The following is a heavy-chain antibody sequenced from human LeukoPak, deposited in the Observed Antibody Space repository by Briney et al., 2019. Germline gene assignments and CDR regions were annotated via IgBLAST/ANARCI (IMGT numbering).Heavy chain of an antibody. CDR3: ARLMAPSYATPGDY. CDR1: GFTFSSYAM. V-gene: IGHV4-4*02. Sequence: PGGSLRLSCAASGFTFSSYAMSWVRQAPGKGLEWIGEIYHSGSTNYNPSLKSRVTISVDKSKNQFSLKLSSVTAADTAVYYCARLMAPSYATPGDYWGQGTLVTVSS. J-gene: IGHJ4*02. CDR2: IYHSGST. D-gene: IGHD2-8*01.